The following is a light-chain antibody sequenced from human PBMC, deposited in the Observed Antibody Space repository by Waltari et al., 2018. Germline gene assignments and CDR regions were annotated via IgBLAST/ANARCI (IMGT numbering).Light chain of an antibody. CDR2: GGS. J-gene: IGKJ1*01. CDR1: PSLLHSNGNTY. Sequence: DIVMTQTPLSLSITPGEPASISCRSSPSLLHSNGNTYLHWYLQKPGQSPQLLIYGGSNRASGVPDRFSGSGSGTDFTLKISKVEAEDVGVYYCVQAIAFPRTFGQGTKVEIK. V-gene: IGKV2-40*01. CDR3: VQAIAFPRT.